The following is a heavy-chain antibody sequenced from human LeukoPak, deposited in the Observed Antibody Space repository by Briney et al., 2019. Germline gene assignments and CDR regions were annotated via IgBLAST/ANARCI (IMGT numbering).Heavy chain of an antibody. J-gene: IGHJ4*02. V-gene: IGHV3-9*01. CDR3: AKDISSGYSYGYGPFDY. Sequence: PEGSLRLSCAASGFTFDDYAMHWVRQAPGKGLEWVTGISWNSGSIGYADSVKGRFTISRDKATNSLYLQMNSLRAEDTALYYCAKDISSGYSYGYGPFDYWGQGTLVTVSS. CDR2: ISWNSGSI. D-gene: IGHD5-18*01. CDR1: GFTFDDYA.